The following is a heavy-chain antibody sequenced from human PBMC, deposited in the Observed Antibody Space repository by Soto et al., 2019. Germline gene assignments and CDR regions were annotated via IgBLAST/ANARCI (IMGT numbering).Heavy chain of an antibody. Sequence: EVQLLESGGDLVQPGRSLRLSCAASGLTFSGYAMSWVRQAPGKGLEWVSVIHGGGNSAYYADSVKGRFTISRDNSKNTLYLQMGSLIGEDPAVYSCAKKRGRVTTAGAFDYWAQGPLVTFSS. D-gene: IGHD4-17*01. CDR2: IHGGGNSA. CDR3: AKKRGRVTTAGAFDY. CDR1: GLTFSGYA. V-gene: IGHV3-23*01. J-gene: IGHJ4*02.